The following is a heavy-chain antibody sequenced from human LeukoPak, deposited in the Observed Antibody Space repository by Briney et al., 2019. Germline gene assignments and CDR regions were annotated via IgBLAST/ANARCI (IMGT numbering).Heavy chain of an antibody. V-gene: IGHV3-66*04. J-gene: IGHJ4*02. Sequence: PGGSVRLSCAASGFTVSSTYMSWVRQAPGKGLEWVSVIYSGGSTYYADSVKGRFTISRDNSKNTLYLQMNSLRAEDTAVYYCARHTYRSGYLVWGQGSLVTVSS. D-gene: IGHD3-22*01. CDR2: IYSGGST. CDR3: ARHTYRSGYLV. CDR1: GFTVSSTY.